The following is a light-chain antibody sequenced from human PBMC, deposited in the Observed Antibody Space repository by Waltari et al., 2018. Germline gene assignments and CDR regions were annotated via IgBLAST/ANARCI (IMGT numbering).Light chain of an antibody. Sequence: VVLTQSPGTLSLSPGERATLSCRASQSVDTTYFDWYKQKPGHSPRLLLYNTSTRATVIPDRCSGSGSGTEFSLNIDMLEPGDSAVYFCQQFGGSPMYTFGQRTKLEI. CDR3: QQFGGSPMYT. CDR1: QSVDTTY. J-gene: IGKJ2*01. V-gene: IGKV3-20*01. CDR2: NTS.